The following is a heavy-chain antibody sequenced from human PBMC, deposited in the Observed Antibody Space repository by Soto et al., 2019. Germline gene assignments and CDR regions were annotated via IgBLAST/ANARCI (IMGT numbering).Heavy chain of an antibody. D-gene: IGHD6-19*01. Sequence: QVQLVESGGGVVQPGRSLRLSCAASGFTFSSYGMHWVRQAPGKGLEWVAVISYDGSNKYYADSVKGRFTISRDNSKNTLYLQMNSLRAEDTAVYYCAKDGRGIAVSWGQGTLVTVSS. CDR3: AKDGRGIAVS. CDR2: ISYDGSNK. CDR1: GFTFSSYG. V-gene: IGHV3-30*18. J-gene: IGHJ4*02.